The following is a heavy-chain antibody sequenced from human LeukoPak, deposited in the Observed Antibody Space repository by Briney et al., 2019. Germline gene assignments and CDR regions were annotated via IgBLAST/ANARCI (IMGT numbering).Heavy chain of an antibody. D-gene: IGHD7-27*01. Sequence: GSLRLSCAASGFTFSSYSMNWVRQPPGKGLEWIGSIYYSGSTYYNPSLKSRVTISVDTSKNQFSLKLSSVTAADTAVYYCARSGVPQRWGQGTLVTVSS. J-gene: IGHJ4*02. CDR3: ARSGVPQR. CDR1: GFTFSSYS. CDR2: IYYSGST. V-gene: IGHV4-39*07.